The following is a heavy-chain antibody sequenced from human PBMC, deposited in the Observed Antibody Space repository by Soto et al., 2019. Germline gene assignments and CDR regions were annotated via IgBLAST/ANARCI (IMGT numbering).Heavy chain of an antibody. D-gene: IGHD3-16*02. Sequence: EVQLVESGGGLVQPGGSLRLSCAASGFIFSSYWMTWVRQAPGTGLEWVANINQDGTEKYYVESAKGRFTISRDNAKNLLYLQMHSLRAEDTAVYDFARIIVRTNNWFDPRGQGTLVTV. V-gene: IGHV3-7*01. CDR2: INQDGTEK. J-gene: IGHJ5*02. CDR3: ARIIVRTNNWFDP. CDR1: GFIFSSYW.